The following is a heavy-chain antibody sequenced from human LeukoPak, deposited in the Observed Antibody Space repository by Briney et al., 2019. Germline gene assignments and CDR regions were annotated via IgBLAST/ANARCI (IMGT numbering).Heavy chain of an antibody. CDR1: GFTFSSYA. CDR2: ISYDGSNK. D-gene: IGHD6-19*01. Sequence: GGSLRLSCAASGFTFSSYAMHWVRQAPGKGLEWVAVISYDGSNKYYADSVKGRFTISRDNSKNTLYLQMNSLRAEDTAVYYCASLNIAVAGTFDYWGQGTLVPSPQ. CDR3: ASLNIAVAGTFDY. J-gene: IGHJ4*02. V-gene: IGHV3-30-3*01.